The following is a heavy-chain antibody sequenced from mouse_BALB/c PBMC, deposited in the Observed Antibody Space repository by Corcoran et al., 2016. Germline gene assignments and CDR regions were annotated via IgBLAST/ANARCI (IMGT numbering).Heavy chain of an antibody. CDR3: ASYYGSSYYFDV. D-gene: IGHD1-1*01. CDR2: INPSTGYT. J-gene: IGHJ1*01. Sequence: QVQLQQSGAELAKPGASVKMSCKASGYTFTSYWMHWVKQRPGQGLEWIGYINPSTGYTEYNQKFKDKATLTADKSSSTAYMQLSSLTSEDSAVYYCASYYGSSYYFDVWGAATTVTVSS. CDR1: GYTFTSYW. V-gene: IGHV1-7*01.